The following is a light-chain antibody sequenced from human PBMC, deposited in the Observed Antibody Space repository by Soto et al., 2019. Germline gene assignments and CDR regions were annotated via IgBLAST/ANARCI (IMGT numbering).Light chain of an antibody. Sequence: QSVLTQPASVSGSPGQSITISCTGTSSDVGGYNYVSWYQQYPGKAPKLMISEVINRPSGVSDRFSGSKSGYTASLTISGLQPQEEADYYCSSYTTRDNLVFGTGTKVTVL. CDR2: EVI. CDR3: SSYTTRDNLV. J-gene: IGLJ1*01. CDR1: SSDVGGYNY. V-gene: IGLV2-14*01.